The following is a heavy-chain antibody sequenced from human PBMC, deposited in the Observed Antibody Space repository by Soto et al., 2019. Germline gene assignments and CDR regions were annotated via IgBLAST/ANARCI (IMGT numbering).Heavy chain of an antibody. CDR1: GFSFSNYL. Sequence: PGGSLRLSCAASGFSFSNYLMNWVRQAPGKGLEWVANIKEDGSNKYYADSVKGRFTISRDNAKNTLYLQMNSLRAEDTAVYYCAKGVAVLNFDYWGQGTLVTVSS. CDR3: AKGVAVLNFDY. J-gene: IGHJ4*02. CDR2: IKEDGSNK. D-gene: IGHD6-19*01. V-gene: IGHV3-7*03.